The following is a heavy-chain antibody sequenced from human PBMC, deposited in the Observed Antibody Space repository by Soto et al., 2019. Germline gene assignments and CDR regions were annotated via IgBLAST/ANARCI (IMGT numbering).Heavy chain of an antibody. CDR1: GGTFSSYA. V-gene: IGHV1-69*13. CDR3: ARDGPQAEFDY. Sequence: VASVKFSCNASGGTFSSYAISWVRQAPGQGLEWMVGISPIFGTSNYXXKFQGRVXXTSDESTSTGXMELSXVRSEETAVYYCARDGPQAEFDYWGQGTLVTVSS. CDR2: ISPIFGTS. J-gene: IGHJ4*02. D-gene: IGHD6-19*01.